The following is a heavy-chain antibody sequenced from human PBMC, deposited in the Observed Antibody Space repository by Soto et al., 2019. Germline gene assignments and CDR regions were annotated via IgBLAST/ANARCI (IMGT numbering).Heavy chain of an antibody. D-gene: IGHD3-10*01. V-gene: IGHV3-23*01. CDR3: ATLQGTYYYGSGSYYLPY. CDR2: ISGSGGST. Sequence: GGSLRLSCAASGFTFSSYVMSWVRQAPGKGLEWVSAISGSGGSTYYADSVKGRFTIPRDNSKNTLYLQMNSLRAEDTAVYYCATLQGTYYYGSGSYYLPYWGQGTLVTVSS. CDR1: GFTFSSYV. J-gene: IGHJ4*02.